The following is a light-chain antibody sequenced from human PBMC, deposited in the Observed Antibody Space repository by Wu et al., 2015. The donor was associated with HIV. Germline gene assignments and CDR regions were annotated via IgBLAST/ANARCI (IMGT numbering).Light chain of an antibody. CDR3: QQYSDAPT. V-gene: IGKV3-20*01. Sequence: EIVLTQSPGTLSLSPGERATLSCRASQILRSNSLAWYQQKPGQAPRLLIFGASNRATGISDRFSGSGSGADFTLTITRLEPEDVGLYSCQQYSDAPTFGRGTKVEIK. CDR1: QILRSNS. J-gene: IGKJ1*01. CDR2: GAS.